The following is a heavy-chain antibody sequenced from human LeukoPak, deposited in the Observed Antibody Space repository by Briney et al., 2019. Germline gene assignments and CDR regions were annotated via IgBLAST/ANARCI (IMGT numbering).Heavy chain of an antibody. CDR2: IYYSGST. CDR3: ASGYYYDSSGYHDAFDI. Sequence: SETLSLTCTVSGGSIGSYYWSWIRQPPGKGLEWIGYIYYSGSTNYNPSLKSRVTISVDTSKNQFSLKLSSVTAADTAVYYCASGYYYDSSGYHDAFDIWGQGTMVTVSS. J-gene: IGHJ3*02. CDR1: GGSIGSYY. V-gene: IGHV4-59*01. D-gene: IGHD3-22*01.